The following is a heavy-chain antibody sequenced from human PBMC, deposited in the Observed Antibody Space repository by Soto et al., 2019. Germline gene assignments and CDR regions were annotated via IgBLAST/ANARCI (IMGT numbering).Heavy chain of an antibody. CDR3: ARNGISCFEV. J-gene: IGHJ6*02. CDR1: GFTLSDHD. V-gene: IGHV3-11*01. CDR2: ISDSGTGI. Sequence: GGSLRLSCAASGFTLSDHDMNWIRQAPGKGLEWLSYISDSGTGIYYADSVKGRFTISRDNAKDSLYLQLNSLRADDTGVYYCARNGISCFEVWGHGTTVTVSS. D-gene: IGHD2-15*01.